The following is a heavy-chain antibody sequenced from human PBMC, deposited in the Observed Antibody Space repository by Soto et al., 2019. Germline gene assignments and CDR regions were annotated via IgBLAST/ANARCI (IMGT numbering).Heavy chain of an antibody. Sequence: EVQLLESGAGLVQPGGSLRLSGTASGLPHSSFAMMWVREAPGKGLECVSGIYGSGRGIEYADSVKGRFTISRDNSKNTVYLQMTDLRADDTAVYYCAKDAVYNDGLWLMDHWGQGTQVTVSS. J-gene: IGHJ4*02. CDR3: AKDAVYNDGLWLMDH. D-gene: IGHD2-21*01. CDR2: IYGSGRGI. CDR1: GLPHSSFA. V-gene: IGHV3-23*05.